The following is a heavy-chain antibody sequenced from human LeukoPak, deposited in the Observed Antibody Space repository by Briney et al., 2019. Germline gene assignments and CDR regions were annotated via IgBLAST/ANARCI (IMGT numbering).Heavy chain of an antibody. D-gene: IGHD3-10*01. J-gene: IGHJ4*02. Sequence: SETLSLTCTVSGGSISSGDYYWSWIRQPPGKGLEWIEYIYYSGSTYYNPSLKSRITISLDTSMNHFSLKLSSVTAADTAVYYCARVQKTNSGSGTSIFDYWGQGTLVTVSS. CDR2: IYYSGST. CDR1: GGSISSGDYY. CDR3: ARVQKTNSGSGTSIFDY. V-gene: IGHV4-30-4*01.